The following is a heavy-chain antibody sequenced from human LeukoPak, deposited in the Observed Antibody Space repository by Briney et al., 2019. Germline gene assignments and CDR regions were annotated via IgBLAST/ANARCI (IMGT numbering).Heavy chain of an antibody. J-gene: IGHJ4*02. D-gene: IGHD5-12*01. V-gene: IGHV3-30*04. CDR2: ISYDGKNQ. CDR3: ARGPSGYHNT. CDR1: GFTLSGYA. Sequence: GGSLRLSCGASGFTLSGYAIHWVRQAPGKGLEWVGIISYDGKNQYFADSVRGRFTISRDLAKNTLYLQMNSLRAEDTAVYYCARGPSGYHNTGGQGTLVTVSS.